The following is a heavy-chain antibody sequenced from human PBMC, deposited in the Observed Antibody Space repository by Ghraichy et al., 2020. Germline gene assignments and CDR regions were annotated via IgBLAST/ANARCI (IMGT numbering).Heavy chain of an antibody. CDR3: VKHVVLRRFDY. J-gene: IGHJ4*02. CDR1: GFIFNNYA. CDR2: ISESDRK. V-gene: IGHV3-23*01. Sequence: GGSLRLSCGVSGFIFNNYAMGWVRQAPGKGLEWVATISESDRKDYADSVKGRFTISRDDSRNTLSLQVNSVRAEDTARYYGVKHVVLRRFDYWGQGTLVTVSS. D-gene: IGHD6-6*01.